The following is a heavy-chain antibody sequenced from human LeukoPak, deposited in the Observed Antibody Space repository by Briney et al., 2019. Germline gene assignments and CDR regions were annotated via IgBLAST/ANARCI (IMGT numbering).Heavy chain of an antibody. J-gene: IGHJ4*02. D-gene: IGHD3-22*01. Sequence: ASVKVSCKASGYTFTSYYMHWVRQAPGQGLEWMGWINPCSGGTNYAQKFQGRVTMTKDTSISAAYMEVSRLRSDDTAVYYCAKSNTYYHSSGHLDCWGQGTLVTVPS. V-gene: IGHV1-2*02. CDR3: AKSNTYYHSSGHLDC. CDR1: GYTFTSYY. CDR2: INPCSGGT.